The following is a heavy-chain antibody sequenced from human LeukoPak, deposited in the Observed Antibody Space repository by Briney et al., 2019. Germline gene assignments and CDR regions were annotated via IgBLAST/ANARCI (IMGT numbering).Heavy chain of an antibody. D-gene: IGHD3-3*01. CDR2: INHSGST. Sequence: SETLSLICAVYGGSFSGYYWSWIRQPPGKGLEWIGEINHSGSTNYNPSLKSRVTISVDTSKNQFSPKLSSVTAADTAVYYCARAVPYYDFWSGYYLNWFDPWGQGTLVTVSS. J-gene: IGHJ5*02. CDR3: ARAVPYYDFWSGYYLNWFDP. V-gene: IGHV4-34*01. CDR1: GGSFSGYY.